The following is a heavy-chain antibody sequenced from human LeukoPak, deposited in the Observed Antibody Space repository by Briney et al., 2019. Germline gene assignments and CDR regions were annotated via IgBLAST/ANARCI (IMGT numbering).Heavy chain of an antibody. V-gene: IGHV4-34*01. CDR3: AKHLRRRFFSRTLGFDP. CDR2: INHSGSA. CDR1: GGSFNNYY. Sequence: SETLSLTCGVYGGSFNNYYWSWVRQPPGKGLEWIGEINHSGSANYNPSLKSRVTISVETSKNQFSLKVNSVTAADTAVYYCAKHLRRRFFSRTLGFDPWGQGTLVTVSS. J-gene: IGHJ5*02. D-gene: IGHD3-3*01.